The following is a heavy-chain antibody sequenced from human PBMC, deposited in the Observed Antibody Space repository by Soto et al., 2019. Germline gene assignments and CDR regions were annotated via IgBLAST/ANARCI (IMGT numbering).Heavy chain of an antibody. J-gene: IGHJ6*02. CDR2: ISYDGSNK. Sequence: QVQLVESGGGVVQPGRSLRLSCVVSGFTFNTYVMHWVRQAPGKGLEWVAVISYDGSNKYYADSVKGRFTISRDNSKNTLYLQMNSLTAEDTAVYYCAKDLVVGDVWGQGTTVTVSS. V-gene: IGHV3-30*18. CDR1: GFTFNTYV. D-gene: IGHD3-22*01. CDR3: AKDLVVGDV.